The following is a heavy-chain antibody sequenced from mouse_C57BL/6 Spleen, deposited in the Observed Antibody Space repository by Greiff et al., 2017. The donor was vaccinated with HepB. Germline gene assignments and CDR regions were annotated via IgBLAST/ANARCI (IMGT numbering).Heavy chain of an antibody. J-gene: IGHJ1*03. CDR3: TTDYGSCYDKEVEGYFDV. Sequence: EVQVVESGAELVRPGASVKLSCTASGFNIKDDYMHWVKQRPEQGLEWIGWIDPENGDTEYASKFQGKATITADTSSNTAYLQLSSLTSEDTAVYYCTTDYGSCYDKEVEGYFDVWGTGTTVTVSS. V-gene: IGHV14-4*01. CDR2: IDPENGDT. D-gene: IGHD1-1*01. CDR1: GFNIKDDY.